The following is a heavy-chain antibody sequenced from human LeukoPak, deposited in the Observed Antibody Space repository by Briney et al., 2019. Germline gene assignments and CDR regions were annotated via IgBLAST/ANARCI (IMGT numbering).Heavy chain of an antibody. CDR1: GYSFTSYW. CDR3: ASSYCSGGSCYFGWFDP. CDR2: IYPGDSDT. V-gene: IGHV5-51*01. J-gene: IGHJ5*02. D-gene: IGHD2-15*01. Sequence: AGESLKISCKGSGYSFTSYWIGWVRQMPGKGLEGMGIIYPGDSDTRYSPSFQGQVTISADKSISTAYLQWSSLKASDTAMYYCASSYCSGGSCYFGWFDPWGQGTLVTASS.